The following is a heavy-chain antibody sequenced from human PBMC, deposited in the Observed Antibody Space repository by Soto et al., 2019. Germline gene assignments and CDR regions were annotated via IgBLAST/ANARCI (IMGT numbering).Heavy chain of an antibody. CDR3: ATNQERELPRVSDF. CDR1: GLTFSNYA. D-gene: IGHD1-7*01. Sequence: EVRLLESGGGLVKPGGSLRLSCATSGLTFSNYAMSWVRQAPGGGLEWVSSMSGSSSTTYYADSVRGRFTISRDRSKNALYLQMGSLLAEDPAPSYVATNQERELPRVSDFCGPGALVTVSS. V-gene: IGHV3-23*01. J-gene: IGHJ4*02. CDR2: MSGSSSTT.